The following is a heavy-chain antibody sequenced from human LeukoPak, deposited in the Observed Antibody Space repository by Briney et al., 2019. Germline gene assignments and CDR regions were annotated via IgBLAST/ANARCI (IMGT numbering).Heavy chain of an antibody. V-gene: IGHV4-39*07. J-gene: IGHJ4*02. CDR1: GGSISSSSYY. CDR2: IYYSGST. D-gene: IGHD3-9*01. Sequence: SETLSLTCTVSGGSISSSSYYWGWIRQPPGKGLGWIGSIYYSGSTYYNPSLKSRVTISVDTSKNQFSLKLSSVTAADTAVYYCATTYPYYDILTGSSPDYWGQGTLVTVSS. CDR3: ATTYPYYDILTGSSPDY.